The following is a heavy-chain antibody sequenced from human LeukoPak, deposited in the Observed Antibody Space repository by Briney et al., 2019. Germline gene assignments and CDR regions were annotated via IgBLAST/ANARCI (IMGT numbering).Heavy chain of an antibody. CDR2: INWNGGST. CDR3: ARVSDISVAAYFDY. Sequence: GGSLRLSCAASGFTFDDYGLSWVRQAPGKGLEWVSTINWNGGSTGYADSVKGRFTISGDNAKNSLYLQMNSLRAEDTALYYCARVSDISVAAYFDYWGQGTLVTVSS. CDR1: GFTFDDYG. J-gene: IGHJ4*02. D-gene: IGHD6-19*01. V-gene: IGHV3-20*04.